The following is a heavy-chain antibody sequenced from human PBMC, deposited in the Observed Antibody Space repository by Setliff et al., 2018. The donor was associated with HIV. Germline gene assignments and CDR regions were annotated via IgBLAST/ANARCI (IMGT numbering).Heavy chain of an antibody. Sequence: SETLSLTCTVSGDSIRNDYWTWIRQSPEKGLEWIAYISYTGGTYYNPSLESRVTISVDPSKNQFSLKVSSVTAADTAVYYCARVGMTTTYYWGQGTLVTVSS. CDR1: GDSIRNDY. V-gene: IGHV4-59*12. CDR3: ARVGMTTTYY. J-gene: IGHJ4*02. CDR2: ISYTGGT. D-gene: IGHD4-4*01.